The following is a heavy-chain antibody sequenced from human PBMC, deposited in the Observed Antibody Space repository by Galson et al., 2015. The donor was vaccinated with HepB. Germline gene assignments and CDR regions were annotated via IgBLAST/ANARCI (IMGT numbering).Heavy chain of an antibody. CDR3: ARVSSFWSGSGSYAFDI. CDR1: GFTVSSNY. J-gene: IGHJ3*02. Sequence: SLRLSCAASGFTVSSNYMSWVRQAPGKGLEWVSVIYSGGSTYYADSVKGRFTISRHNSKNTLYLQMNSLRAEDTAVYYCARVSSFWSGSGSYAFDIWGQRTMVTVSS. CDR2: IYSGGST. D-gene: IGHD3-10*01. V-gene: IGHV3-53*04.